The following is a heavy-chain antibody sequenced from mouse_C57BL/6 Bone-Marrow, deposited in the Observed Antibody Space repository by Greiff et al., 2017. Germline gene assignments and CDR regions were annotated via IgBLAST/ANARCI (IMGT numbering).Heavy chain of an antibody. V-gene: IGHV7-1*01. CDR2: SRNKANDYTT. CDR3: ARDAGGYAMDY. Sequence: EVKLVESGGGLVQSGRSLRLSCATSGFTFSDFYMEWVRQAPGKGLEWIAASRNKANDYTTEYSASVKGRFIVSRDTSQSILYLQMNALRAEDTASYYCARDAGGYAMDYWGQGTSVTVSS. J-gene: IGHJ4*01. CDR1: GFTFSDFY.